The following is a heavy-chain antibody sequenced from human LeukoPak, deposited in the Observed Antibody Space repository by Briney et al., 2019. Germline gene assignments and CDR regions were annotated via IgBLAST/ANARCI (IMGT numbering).Heavy chain of an antibody. CDR2: ISYDGSNK. CDR3: ARDLGGYDLSYFDY. D-gene: IGHD5-12*01. J-gene: IGHJ4*02. V-gene: IGHV3-30-3*01. Sequence: GRSLRRSCAASGFTFSSYAMHWVRQAPGKGLEWVAVISYDGSNKYYADSVKGRFTISRDNSKNTLYLQMNSLRAEDTAVYYCARDLGGYDLSYFDYWGQGTLVTVSS. CDR1: GFTFSSYA.